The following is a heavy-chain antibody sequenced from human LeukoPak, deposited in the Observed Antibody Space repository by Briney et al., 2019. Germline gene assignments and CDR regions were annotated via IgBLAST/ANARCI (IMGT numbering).Heavy chain of an antibody. Sequence: GGSLRLSCAASGFTFSSYSMNWVRQAPGKGLEWVSSISSSSSYIYYADSVKGRFTISRDNAKNSLYLQMNSLRAEDTAVYYCAREALSRSYYRVGYYYGMDVWGQGTTVTVSS. CDR2: ISSSSSYI. V-gene: IGHV3-21*01. CDR1: GFTFSSYS. CDR3: AREALSRSYYRVGYYYGMDV. D-gene: IGHD3-10*01. J-gene: IGHJ6*02.